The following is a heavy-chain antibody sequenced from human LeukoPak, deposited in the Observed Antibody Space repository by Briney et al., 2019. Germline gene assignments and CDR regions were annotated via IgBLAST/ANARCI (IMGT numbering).Heavy chain of an antibody. Sequence: PSETLSLTCAVYGGSFSGYYWSWICQPPGKGLEWIGEINHSGSTNYNPSLKSRVTISVDTSKNQFSLKLSSVTAADTAVYYCARSRRDIVVVPAAVPYFQHWGQGTLVTVSS. V-gene: IGHV4-34*01. CDR1: GGSFSGYY. J-gene: IGHJ1*01. CDR2: INHSGST. CDR3: ARSRRDIVVVPAAVPYFQH. D-gene: IGHD2-2*01.